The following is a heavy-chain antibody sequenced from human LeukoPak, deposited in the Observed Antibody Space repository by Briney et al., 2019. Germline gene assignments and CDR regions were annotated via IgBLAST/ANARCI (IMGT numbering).Heavy chain of an antibody. J-gene: IGHJ4*02. CDR2: ISGSGGST. D-gene: IGHD2-21*02. V-gene: IGHV3-23*01. CDR3: AKGAAYCGGDCYRPY. Sequence: PGGSLRLSCAASGFSFSSYEMNWVRQAPGKGLEWVSGISGSGGSTHYADSVKGRFTLSRDNSKNTLYLQMNSLRAEDTAVYYCAKGAAYCGGDCYRPYWGQGTLVTVSS. CDR1: GFSFSSYE.